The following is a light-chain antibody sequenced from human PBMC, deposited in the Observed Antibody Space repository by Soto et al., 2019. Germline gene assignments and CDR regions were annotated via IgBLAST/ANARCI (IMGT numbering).Light chain of an antibody. V-gene: IGLV2-14*01. Sequence: QSALTQPASVSGSPGQSITISCTGTSSDVGGYNYVSWYQQHPGKAPKLMIYDVSNRPSGVSNRFSGSKSGNTASLTISGLQAEDEADYYCSSYTSSGNYFFGTGTKVTVL. CDR1: SSDVGGYNY. J-gene: IGLJ1*01. CDR3: SSYTSSGNYF. CDR2: DVS.